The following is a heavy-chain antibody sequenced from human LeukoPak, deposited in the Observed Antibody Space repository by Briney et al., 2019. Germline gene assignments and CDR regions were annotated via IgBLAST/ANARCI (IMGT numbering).Heavy chain of an antibody. V-gene: IGHV3-23*01. CDR1: GFTFSSYA. CDR2: ISGSGGNT. Sequence: PGGSLRLACAASGFTFSSYAMSWVRQAAGKGLGWGSAISGSGGNTYYADCVNGRFTISRDNTKNTLYLQMNSQRAEDTAVYYCATRRADSSGFDHWGQGTLVTVSS. CDR3: ATRRADSSGFDH. D-gene: IGHD3-22*01. J-gene: IGHJ4*02.